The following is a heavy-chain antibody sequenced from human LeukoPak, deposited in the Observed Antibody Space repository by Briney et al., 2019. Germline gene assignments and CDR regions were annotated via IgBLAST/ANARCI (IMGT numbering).Heavy chain of an antibody. V-gene: IGHV1-2*02. CDR1: GYTFTGYS. D-gene: IGHD3-10*01. CDR3: ARAYYGSGSYYSPDY. J-gene: IGHJ4*02. CDR2: INPNSGGT. Sequence: ASVKVSCKASGYTFTGYSMHWVRQAPGQGLECVGWINPNSGGTNYAQKFQGRVTMTRDTSISTAYMELSRLRSDDTAVYYCARAYYGSGSYYSPDYWGQGTLVTVSS.